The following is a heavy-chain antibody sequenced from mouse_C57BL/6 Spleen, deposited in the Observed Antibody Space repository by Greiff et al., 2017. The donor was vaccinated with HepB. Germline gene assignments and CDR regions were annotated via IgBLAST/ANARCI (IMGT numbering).Heavy chain of an antibody. CDR1: GYTFTSYW. Sequence: VQLQQPGAELVRPGTSVKLSCKASGYTFTSYWMHWVKQRPGQGLEWIGVIDPSDSYTNYNQKFKGKATLTVDTSSSTAYMQLSSLTSEDSAVYYCARSGYYGSRTAWFAYWGQGTLVTVSA. V-gene: IGHV1-59*01. D-gene: IGHD1-1*01. CDR3: ARSGYYGSRTAWFAY. CDR2: IDPSDSYT. J-gene: IGHJ3*01.